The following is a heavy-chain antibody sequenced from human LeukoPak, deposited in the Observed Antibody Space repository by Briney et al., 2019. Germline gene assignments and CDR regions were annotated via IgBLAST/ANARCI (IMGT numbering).Heavy chain of an antibody. V-gene: IGHV1-69*01. CDR1: GGTFNSYG. CDR2: IIPIFATA. Sequence: SVKVSCKASGGTFNSYGISWVRQAPGQGLEWMGGIIPIFATANYAQKFQGRVTITADESTSTAYMELSSLRSEDTAVYYCARGRSRDGYNYDYWGQGTLVTVSS. CDR3: ARGRSRDGYNYDY. J-gene: IGHJ4*02. D-gene: IGHD5-24*01.